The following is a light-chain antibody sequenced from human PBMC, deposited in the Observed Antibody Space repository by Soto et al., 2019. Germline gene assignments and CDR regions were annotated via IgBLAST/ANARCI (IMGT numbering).Light chain of an antibody. CDR2: DVS. V-gene: IGLV2-14*03. Sequence: QSALTPPASVSGSPGQSITISCTGTSRDVGGYNYVSWYQQHPDKAPKLIIYDVSNRPSGVSNRFSGSKSGNTASLTISGLQAEDEADYYCSSYTSSTTGVVFGGGTKVTVL. CDR1: SRDVGGYNY. J-gene: IGLJ2*01. CDR3: SSYTSSTTGVV.